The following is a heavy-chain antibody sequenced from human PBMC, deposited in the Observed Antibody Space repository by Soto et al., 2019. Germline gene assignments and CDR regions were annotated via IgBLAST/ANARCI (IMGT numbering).Heavy chain of an antibody. J-gene: IGHJ6*02. CDR1: GFTFSSYE. CDR2: ISSSGSTL. V-gene: IGHV3-48*03. CDR3: ARAPPFSYYYYGMDV. Sequence: PGGSLRLSCAASGFTFSSYEMNWVRQAPGKGLEWVSYISSSGSTLYYADSVKGRFTISRDNAKNSLYLQMNSLRAEDTAVYYCARAPPFSYYYYGMDVWGQGTTVTVSS.